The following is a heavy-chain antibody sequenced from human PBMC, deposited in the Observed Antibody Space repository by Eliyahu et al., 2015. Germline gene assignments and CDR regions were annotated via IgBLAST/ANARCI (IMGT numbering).Heavy chain of an antibody. V-gene: IGHV4-39*01. D-gene: IGHD3-10*01. Sequence: QLQLQESGPGLVKPSETLSLTCTVSGGSISSSSYYWXWIRQPPGKGLEWIGSIYYSGSTYYNPSLKSRVTISVDTSKNQFSLKLSSVTAADTAVYYCARRVPFPLLVERDYYYYYGMDVWGQGTTVTVSS. CDR3: ARRVPFPLLVERDYYYYYGMDV. CDR2: IYYSGST. J-gene: IGHJ6*02. CDR1: GGSISSSSYY.